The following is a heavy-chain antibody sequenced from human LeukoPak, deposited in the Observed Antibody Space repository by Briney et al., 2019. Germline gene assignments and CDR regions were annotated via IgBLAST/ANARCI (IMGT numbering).Heavy chain of an antibody. Sequence: GGSLRLSCAASGFTFSSYSMNWVRQAPGKGLEWVSSISSSSSYIYYADSVKGRFTISRDNAKNSLYLQMNSLRAEDTAVYYCARDGTSIAAAPGDDAFDIWGQGTMVTVSS. D-gene: IGHD6-13*01. V-gene: IGHV3-21*01. CDR3: ARDGTSIAAAPGDDAFDI. CDR1: GFTFSSYS. J-gene: IGHJ3*02. CDR2: ISSSSSYI.